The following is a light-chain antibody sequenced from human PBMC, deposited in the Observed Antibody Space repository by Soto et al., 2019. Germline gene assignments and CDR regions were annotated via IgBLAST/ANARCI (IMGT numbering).Light chain of an antibody. Sequence: DIQMTQSPSSLSASVGDTVTITCRASQDISNYLAWFQQKPGKAPKLLIYGPSTLESGVPSRFSGGKSGTDFTLTISGLQPEDVAIYYCQKYNSLPFTFGPGTKVEIQ. J-gene: IGKJ3*01. CDR3: QKYNSLPFT. CDR1: QDISNY. V-gene: IGKV1-27*01. CDR2: GPS.